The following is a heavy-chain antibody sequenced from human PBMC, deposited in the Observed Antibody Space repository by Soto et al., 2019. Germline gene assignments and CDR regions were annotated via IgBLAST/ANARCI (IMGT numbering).Heavy chain of an antibody. J-gene: IGHJ4*02. CDR1: GFTFTRYS. V-gene: IGHV3-21*06. CDR3: ARESEDLTSNFDY. Sequence: PWGSLRLACAASGFTFTRYSISCVRHTPGKWLEWVSSISSTTNYIYYGDSMKGRFTISRDNAKNSLYLEMNSLRAEDTAVYYCARESEDLTSNFDYWGQGTLVTVSS. CDR2: ISSTTNYI.